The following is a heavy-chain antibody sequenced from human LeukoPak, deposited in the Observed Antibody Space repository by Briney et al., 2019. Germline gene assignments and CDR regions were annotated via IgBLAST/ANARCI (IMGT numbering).Heavy chain of an antibody. CDR3: ARTGLTGLELRGMDV. CDR2: ISAYNGDT. V-gene: IGHV1-18*01. CDR1: DYTFSSYG. J-gene: IGHJ6*02. D-gene: IGHD7-27*01. Sequence: GASEKVSCKASDYTFSSYGISWVRQAPGQGLEWMGWISAYNGDTNYAQKFQGRVTMTTDTSTSTAYMELRSLRSDDTAVYYCARTGLTGLELRGMDVWGQGTTVTVSS.